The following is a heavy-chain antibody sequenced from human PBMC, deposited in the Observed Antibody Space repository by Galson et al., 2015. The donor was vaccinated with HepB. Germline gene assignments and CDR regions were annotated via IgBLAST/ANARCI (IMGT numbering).Heavy chain of an antibody. D-gene: IGHD3-10*01. V-gene: IGHV3-53*01. J-gene: IGHJ4*02. CDR3: ARGSSGSYSFDY. Sequence: SLRLSCAASGFTVSSNYMSWVRQAPGKGLEWVSVIYSGGSTYYADSVKGRFIISRDNSKNTLYLQMNSLRAEDTAVYYCARGSSGSYSFDYWGQGTLVTVSS. CDR1: GFTVSSNY. CDR2: IYSGGST.